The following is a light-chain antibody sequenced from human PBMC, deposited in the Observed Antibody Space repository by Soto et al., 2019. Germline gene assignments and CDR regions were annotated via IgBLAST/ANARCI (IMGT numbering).Light chain of an antibody. CDR2: EVN. CDR1: SSDVGGYNY. Sequence: QSALTQPPSASGSPGQSVTISCTGTSSDVGGYNYVSWYQQYPGKVPKLMIYEVNKRPSKVPDRFSGSNSGNTASLTVSGLQAEDEADYYCTSYAGGNNVFGTGTKLTVL. J-gene: IGLJ1*01. V-gene: IGLV2-8*01. CDR3: TSYAGGNNV.